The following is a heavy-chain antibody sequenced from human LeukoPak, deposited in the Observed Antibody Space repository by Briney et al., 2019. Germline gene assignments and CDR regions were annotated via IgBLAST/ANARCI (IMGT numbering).Heavy chain of an antibody. J-gene: IGHJ4*02. Sequence: PGGSLRPSCAASGFTFSSYAMSRVRQAPGKGLEWVSTFSGRGASAYYADSVKGRFTISRDNSKNTLYLQMNSLRAEDTAVYYCAKSRALAVAGTDWGQGTLVTVSS. CDR3: AKSRALAVAGTD. V-gene: IGHV3-23*01. D-gene: IGHD6-19*01. CDR2: FSGRGASA. CDR1: GFTFSSYA.